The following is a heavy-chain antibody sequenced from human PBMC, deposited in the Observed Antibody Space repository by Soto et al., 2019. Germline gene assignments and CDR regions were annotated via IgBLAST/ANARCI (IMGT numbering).Heavy chain of an antibody. CDR2: IRSKAYGGTT. V-gene: IGHV3-49*03. Sequence: GGSLRLSCTASGFTFGDYAMSWFRQAPGKGLEWVGFIRSKAYGGTTEYAASVKGRFTISRDDSKSIAYLQMNSLKTEDTAVYYCTRTYPGKGAVAGTLDLWGRGTLVTVSS. CDR1: GFTFGDYA. J-gene: IGHJ2*01. D-gene: IGHD6-19*01. CDR3: TRTYPGKGAVAGTLDL.